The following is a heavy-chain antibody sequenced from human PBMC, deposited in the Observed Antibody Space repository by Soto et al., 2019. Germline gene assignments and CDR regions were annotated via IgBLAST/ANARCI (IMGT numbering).Heavy chain of an antibody. D-gene: IGHD6-19*01. CDR1: AFTVRSNY. Sequence: LRLSCAASAFTVRSNYMSWVRQAPGKGLEWVSTISSDGGTYYTDSVKGRFAISRDNSKNTLYLQMNSLTAEDTAVYYCARDVMSVAGSADYWGQGTLVTVSS. V-gene: IGHV3-53*01. J-gene: IGHJ4*02. CDR2: ISSDGGT. CDR3: ARDVMSVAGSADY.